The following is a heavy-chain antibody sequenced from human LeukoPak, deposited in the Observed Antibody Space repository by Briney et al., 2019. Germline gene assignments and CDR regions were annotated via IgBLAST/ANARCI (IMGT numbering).Heavy chain of an antibody. V-gene: IGHV5-51*01. CDR3: ASSYSSSWYGPAFDI. J-gene: IGHJ3*02. Sequence: GESLKISCKGSGYSFTSYWIGWVRPMPGKGLEWMGIIYPADSDTRYSPSFQGQVTISAENATSTAYLQWSSLKASDTAMYYCASSYSSSWYGPAFDIWGQGTMVTVSS. CDR2: IYPADSDT. CDR1: GYSFTSYW. D-gene: IGHD6-13*01.